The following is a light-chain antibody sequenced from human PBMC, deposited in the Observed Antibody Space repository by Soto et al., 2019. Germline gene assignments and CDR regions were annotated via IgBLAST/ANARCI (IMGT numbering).Light chain of an antibody. Sequence: QAVVTQEPSLTVSPGGTVTLTCGSSTGAVTSGHYPYWFQQKPGQAPRTLIYDTSNEHSWTPARFSGSLVGGKAALTLSGAQPEDEAEYYCLLSYSGAREVFGGGTKLTVL. CDR1: TGAVTSGHY. J-gene: IGLJ2*01. CDR3: LLSYSGAREV. CDR2: DTS. V-gene: IGLV7-46*01.